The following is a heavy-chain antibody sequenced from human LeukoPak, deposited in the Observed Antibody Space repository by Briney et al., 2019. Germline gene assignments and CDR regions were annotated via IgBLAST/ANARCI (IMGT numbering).Heavy chain of an antibody. J-gene: IGHJ6*02. Sequence: GGSLRLSCSASGFTFSNYPMHWVRQAPGKGLEYVSVANTNGGATYYADSVKGRSTISRDNSKNTVYLQISSLRGEDTAMYYCARGWRIMDVWGQGTTVTVSS. CDR1: GFTFSNYP. V-gene: IGHV3-64*04. CDR2: ANTNGGAT. D-gene: IGHD5-24*01. CDR3: ARGWRIMDV.